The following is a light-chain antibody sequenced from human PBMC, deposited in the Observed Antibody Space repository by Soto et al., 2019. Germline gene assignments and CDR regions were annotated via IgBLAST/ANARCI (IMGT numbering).Light chain of an antibody. CDR3: CSYAGSSTWV. CDR1: SSDVGSYKF. CDR2: EGS. V-gene: IGLV2-23*01. Sequence: QSALTQPATVSGSPGQSITISCTGTSSDVGSYKFVSWYQQHPGKAPKLMIYEGSKRPSGVSNRFSGSKSGNTASLTISGLQAEDEAGYYCCSYAGSSTWVFGTGTKVTVL. J-gene: IGLJ1*01.